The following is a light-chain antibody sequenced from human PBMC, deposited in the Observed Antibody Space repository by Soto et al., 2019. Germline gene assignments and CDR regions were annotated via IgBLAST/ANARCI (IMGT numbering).Light chain of an antibody. Sequence: DIQMTQSPSTLSASVGDRVTITCRASQSISSWLAWYQQKPGKAPKLLIYYASSLESGVPSRFSCSGSGTEFTLTLSSLQPDDFATYYCQQYNSYPWTFGQGTKVEIK. V-gene: IGKV1-5*01. CDR3: QQYNSYPWT. CDR2: YAS. CDR1: QSISSW. J-gene: IGKJ1*01.